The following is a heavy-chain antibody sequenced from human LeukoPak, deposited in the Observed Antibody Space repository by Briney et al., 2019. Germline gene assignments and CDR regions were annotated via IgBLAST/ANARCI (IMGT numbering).Heavy chain of an antibody. Sequence: ASVKVSRKASGYTFTSYFMHGGRQAPGQGREGRGIINPSGGSTNYAQKFQGRVTMTSDTSTSTVYMELSSLRSEDTAVYDCARAGYDSSGYYSYWGQGTLVTVSS. V-gene: IGHV1-46*01. J-gene: IGHJ4*02. D-gene: IGHD3-22*01. CDR3: ARAGYDSSGYYSY. CDR2: INPSGGST. CDR1: GYTFTSYF.